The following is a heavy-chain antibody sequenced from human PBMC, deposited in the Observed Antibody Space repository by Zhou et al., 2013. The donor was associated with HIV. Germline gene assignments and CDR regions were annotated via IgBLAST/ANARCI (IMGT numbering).Heavy chain of an antibody. D-gene: IGHD5-12*01. CDR1: GYIFTDYY. Sequence: QVHLVQSGAEVRKPGASVRVSCEASGYIFTDYYIHWVRQAPGQGLEWMGWINPKRGDINYALKFQGWVIMTRDTSINTAYMELTRLKSDDTAVYYCVREGDGYNYDWGQGTLVIVS. CDR3: VREGDGYNYD. CDR2: INPKRGDI. V-gene: IGHV1-2*04. J-gene: IGHJ4*02.